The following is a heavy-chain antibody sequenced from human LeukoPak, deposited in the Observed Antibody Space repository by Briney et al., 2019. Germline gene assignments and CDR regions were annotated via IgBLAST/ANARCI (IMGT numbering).Heavy chain of an antibody. V-gene: IGHV3-53*01. CDR1: GFTFSNAW. CDR3: ASVYYYGSGRDY. CDR2: IYSGGST. J-gene: IGHJ4*02. Sequence: PGGSLRLSCAASGFTFSNAWMSWVRQAPGKGLEWVSVIYSGGSTYYADSVKGRFTISRDNSKNTLYLQMNSLRAEDTAVYYCASVYYYGSGRDYWGQGTLVTVSS. D-gene: IGHD3-10*01.